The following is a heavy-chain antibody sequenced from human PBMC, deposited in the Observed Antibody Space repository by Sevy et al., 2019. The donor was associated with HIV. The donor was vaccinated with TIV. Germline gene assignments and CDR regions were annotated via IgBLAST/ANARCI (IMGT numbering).Heavy chain of an antibody. Sequence: GGSLRLSCAASGFTFSSYWMNWVRRAPGKGLEWVASLKEDGSDKDYVDSVKGRFTISRDNAQNSLYLEMNSLRAEDTAVYYCARWDVWGKGTTVTVSS. CDR2: LKEDGSDK. V-gene: IGHV3-7*01. CDR3: ARWDV. J-gene: IGHJ6*04. CDR1: GFTFSSYW.